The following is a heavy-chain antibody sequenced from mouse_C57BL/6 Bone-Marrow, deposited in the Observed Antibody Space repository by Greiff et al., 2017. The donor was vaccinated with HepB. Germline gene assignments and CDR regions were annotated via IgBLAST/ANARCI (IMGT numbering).Heavy chain of an antibody. J-gene: IGHJ1*03. CDR1: GFSFNTYA. D-gene: IGHD1-1*01. V-gene: IGHV10-1*01. Sequence: EAGGGLVQPKGSLKLSCAASGFSFNTYAMNWVRQAPGKGLEWVARIRSKSNNYATYYADSVKDRFTISRDDSESMRYLQMNNLKTEDTAMYYCVRQGITTVVATEYFDVWGTGTTVTVSS. CDR2: IRSKSNNYAT. CDR3: VRQGITTVVATEYFDV.